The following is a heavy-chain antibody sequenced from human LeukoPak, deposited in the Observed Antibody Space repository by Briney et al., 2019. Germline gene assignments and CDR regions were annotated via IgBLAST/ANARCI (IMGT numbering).Heavy chain of an antibody. V-gene: IGHV3-30*03. CDR2: ISTDGTNE. Sequence: PGGSLRLSCAASGFPFSTCSMHWVRQAPGKGLEWVAAISTDGTNENYADSVKGRFAISRDNSKSTLYLQMNALRPEDTAVYYCAREKYCTRTDCLHGRFYHDSWGQGILVTVSS. D-gene: IGHD2-8*01. CDR3: AREKYCTRTDCLHGRFYHDS. J-gene: IGHJ4*02. CDR1: GFPFSTCS.